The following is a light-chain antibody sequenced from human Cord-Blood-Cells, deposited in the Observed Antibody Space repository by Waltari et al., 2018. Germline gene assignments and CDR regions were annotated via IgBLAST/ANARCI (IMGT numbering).Light chain of an antibody. CDR2: GAS. CDR1: QSVSSRY. J-gene: IGKJ1*01. V-gene: IGKV3-20*01. CDR3: QQYGSSPT. Sequence: EIVLTQYQCTPSLSPGERATLSCRASQSVSSRYLAWYQQKPGQAPRLLIYGASSRSTGIPDRFSGSGSGTDFTLTISRLEPEDFAVYYCQQYGSSPTFGQGTKVEIK.